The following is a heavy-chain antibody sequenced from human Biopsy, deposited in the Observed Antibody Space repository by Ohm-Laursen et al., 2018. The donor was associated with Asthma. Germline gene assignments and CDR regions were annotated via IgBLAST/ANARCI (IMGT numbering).Heavy chain of an antibody. J-gene: IGHJ4*02. Sequence: SLRLSCTVSGFTFRSYAMHWVRQAPGKGLEWVAVGGSYYDGGLKYYADSVNGRFTVPRDDSKNTLYLQMNSLRPGDTAVYYCARDVMEWYLPAFDFWGQGTLVTVSS. CDR2: GGSYYDGGLK. CDR3: ARDVMEWYLPAFDF. D-gene: IGHD3-3*01. CDR1: GFTFRSYA. V-gene: IGHV3-30-3*01.